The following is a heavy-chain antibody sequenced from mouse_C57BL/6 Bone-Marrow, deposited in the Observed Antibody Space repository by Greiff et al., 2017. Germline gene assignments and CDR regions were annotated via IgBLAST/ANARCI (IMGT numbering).Heavy chain of an antibody. D-gene: IGHD1-1*01. CDR2: IYPRSGNT. Sequence: VQRVESGAELARPGASVKLSCKASGYTFTSYGISWVKQRTGQGLEWIGEIYPRSGNTYYNEKFKGKATLTADKSSSTAYMELRSLTSEDSAVYFCAREWYYYGSSPYYYAMDYWCQGTSVTVSS. CDR1: GYTFTSYG. J-gene: IGHJ4*01. V-gene: IGHV1-81*01. CDR3: AREWYYYGSSPYYYAMDY.